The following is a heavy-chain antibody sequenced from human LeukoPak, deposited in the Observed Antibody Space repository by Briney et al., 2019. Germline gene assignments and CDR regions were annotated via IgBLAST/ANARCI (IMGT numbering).Heavy chain of an antibody. CDR2: IYTSGST. Sequence: SETLSLTCTVSGGSISSYYRSWIRQPAGKELEWIGRIYTSGSTNYNPSLKSRVTMSVDTSKNQFSLKLSSVTAADTAVYYCARDVKAGTTRYNWFDPWGQGTLVTVSS. J-gene: IGHJ5*02. D-gene: IGHD1-7*01. CDR1: GGSISSYY. V-gene: IGHV4-4*07. CDR3: ARDVKAGTTRYNWFDP.